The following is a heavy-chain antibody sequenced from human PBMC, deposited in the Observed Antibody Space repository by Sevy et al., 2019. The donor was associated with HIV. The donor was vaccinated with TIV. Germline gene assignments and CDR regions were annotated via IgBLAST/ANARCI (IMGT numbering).Heavy chain of an antibody. CDR1: GFIFSDYY. V-gene: IGHV3-11*01. J-gene: IGHJ4*02. CDR2: ISSSGRAI. D-gene: IGHD3-22*01. Sequence: GGSLRLSCAASGFIFSDYYMTWIRQAPGKGLEWVSYISSSGRAIYYSDSVKGRFTISRDNAKNSLFVQMNSLRAEDTAIYYCARKYDSSGYFDYWGQGTLVTVSS. CDR3: ARKYDSSGYFDY.